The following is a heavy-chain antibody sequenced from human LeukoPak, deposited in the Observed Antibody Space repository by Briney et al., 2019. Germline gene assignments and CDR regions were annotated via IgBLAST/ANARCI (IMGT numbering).Heavy chain of an antibody. D-gene: IGHD3-10*01. Sequence: SETLSLTCTVSGGSISRDYWSWIRQPPGKGLEWIGYIYYTGSNNYNPSLKSRVTISVDTSRNQFSLKLSSVTAADTAVYYCARGITMVRGVSYWGQGTLVTVSS. CDR3: ARGITMVRGVSY. V-gene: IGHV4-59*08. J-gene: IGHJ4*02. CDR2: IYYTGSN. CDR1: GGSISRDY.